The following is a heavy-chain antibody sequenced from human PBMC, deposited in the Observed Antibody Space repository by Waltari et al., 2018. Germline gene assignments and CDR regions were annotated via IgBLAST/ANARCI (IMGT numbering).Heavy chain of an antibody. CDR3: ARGPPWELPSLFWY. J-gene: IGHJ4*02. D-gene: IGHD1-26*01. CDR1: GYTFPSYA. Sequence: QVQLVQSGAEVKKPGASVTVSCKASGYTFPSYAMHWVRQAPGQRLEWMGWINAGKGNTKYSQKFQGRVTITRDTSASTAYMELSSLRSEDTAVYYCARGPPWELPSLFWYWGQGTLVTVSS. V-gene: IGHV1-3*01. CDR2: INAGKGNT.